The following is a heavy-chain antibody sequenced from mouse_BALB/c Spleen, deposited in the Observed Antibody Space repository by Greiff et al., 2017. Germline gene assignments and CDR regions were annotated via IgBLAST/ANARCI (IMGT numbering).Heavy chain of an antibody. V-gene: IGHV1-15*01. J-gene: IGHJ2*01. CDR3: TRSYGNY. CDR1: GYTFTDYE. Sequence: QVQLQQSGAELVRPGASVTLSCKASGYTFTDYEMHWVKQTPVHGLEWIGAIDPETGGTAYNQKFKGKATLTADKSSSTAYMELRSLTSEDSAVYYCTRSYGNYWGQGTTLTVSS. D-gene: IGHD2-1*01. CDR2: IDPETGGT.